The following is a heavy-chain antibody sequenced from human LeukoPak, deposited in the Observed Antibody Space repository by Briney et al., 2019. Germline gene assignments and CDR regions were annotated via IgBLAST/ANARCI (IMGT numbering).Heavy chain of an antibody. Sequence: GGSLRLSCAASGFTFSSYSMNWVRQAPGKGLEWVSSISSSSSYIYYADSVKGRFTISRDNAKNSLYLQMNSLRAEDTAVYYCARVARGDSSGWYQFDYWGQGTLVTVSS. CDR2: ISSSSSYI. J-gene: IGHJ4*02. D-gene: IGHD6-19*01. CDR3: ARVARGDSSGWYQFDY. V-gene: IGHV3-21*01. CDR1: GFTFSSYS.